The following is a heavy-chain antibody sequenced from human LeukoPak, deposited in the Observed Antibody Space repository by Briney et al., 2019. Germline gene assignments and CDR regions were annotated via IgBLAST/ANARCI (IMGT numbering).Heavy chain of an antibody. CDR1: GYSFVSYW. CDR3: VRRAGRRDGYNYADY. V-gene: IGHV5-51*01. Sequence: GESLKISCQASGYSFVSYWIGWVRQVPGKGVEWMGVVYPGDSDFRYLPSFQGQVTISADRSISAAYLQWNSLKASDSGIYYCVRRAGRRDGYNYADYWGQGTLVTVSS. J-gene: IGHJ4*02. CDR2: VYPGDSDF. D-gene: IGHD5-24*01.